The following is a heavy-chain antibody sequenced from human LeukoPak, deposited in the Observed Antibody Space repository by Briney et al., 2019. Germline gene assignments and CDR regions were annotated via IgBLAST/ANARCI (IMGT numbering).Heavy chain of an antibody. D-gene: IGHD3-10*01. CDR3: GKDLDGGVRGVNTGFDP. CDR2: ISGSVGST. J-gene: IGHJ5*02. V-gene: IGHV3-23*01. Sequence: PGGSLRLSCAASGFTFSSYAMSWVRQAPGKGLEWVSAISGSVGSTYYADSVKGRFTISRDNSKNTLYLQMNTQRAEDTPVYYCGKDLDGGVRGVNTGFDPWGQGTLVTVSS. CDR1: GFTFSSYA.